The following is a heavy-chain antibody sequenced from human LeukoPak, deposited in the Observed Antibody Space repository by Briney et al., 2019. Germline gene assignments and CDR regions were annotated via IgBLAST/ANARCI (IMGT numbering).Heavy chain of an antibody. CDR1: GFTFGDYA. CDR3: TRDRGAYNLYDY. Sequence: GGSLRLSCTASGFTFGDYAMSWVRQAPGKGLEWVGFIRSKAYGETADYAASVKGRFTISRDDSKAIAYLQMNSLKTEDTAVYHCTRDRGAYNLYDYWGQGTLVTASS. CDR2: IRSKAYGETA. V-gene: IGHV3-49*04. D-gene: IGHD1-1*01. J-gene: IGHJ4*02.